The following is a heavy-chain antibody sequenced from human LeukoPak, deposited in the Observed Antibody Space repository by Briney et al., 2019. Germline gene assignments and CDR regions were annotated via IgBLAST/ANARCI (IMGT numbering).Heavy chain of an antibody. D-gene: IGHD3-3*01. Sequence: GGSLRLSCAASGFTFSSYAMHWVRQAPGKGLEWVAVISYDGSNKYYADSVKGRFTISRDNSKNTLYLQMNSLRAEDTAVYYCARDLYDHFLDYWGQGTVVTVSS. CDR3: ARDLYDHFLDY. J-gene: IGHJ4*02. CDR2: ISYDGSNK. CDR1: GFTFSSYA. V-gene: IGHV3-30-3*01.